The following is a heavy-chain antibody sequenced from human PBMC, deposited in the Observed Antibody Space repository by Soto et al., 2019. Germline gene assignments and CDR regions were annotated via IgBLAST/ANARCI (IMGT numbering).Heavy chain of an antibody. CDR1: GFTFSSYV. CDR2: ISGSGGST. Sequence: EVQLLESGGGLVQPGGSLRLSCAASGFTFSSYVMSWVRQAPGKGLEWVSTISGSGGSTYSADSVKGRFTISRDNSKNTLYLQMNGLRVEDTAVYYCAKDYGGNSPYYFDYWGQGTLVTVSS. J-gene: IGHJ4*02. V-gene: IGHV3-23*01. CDR3: AKDYGGNSPYYFDY. D-gene: IGHD4-17*01.